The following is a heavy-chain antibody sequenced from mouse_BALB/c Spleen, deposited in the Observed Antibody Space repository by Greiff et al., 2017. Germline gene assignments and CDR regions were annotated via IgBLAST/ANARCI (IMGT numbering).Heavy chain of an antibody. CDR2: ISSGGGST. CDR1: GFAFSSYD. Sequence: EVKLVESGGGLVKPGGSLKLSCAASGFAFSSYDMSWVRQTPEKRLEWVAYISSGGGSTYYPDTVKGRFTISRDNAKNTLYLQMSSLKSEDTAMYYCARQRTTPYAMDYWGQGTSVTVSS. CDR3: ARQRTTPYAMDY. D-gene: IGHD1-1*01. J-gene: IGHJ4*01. V-gene: IGHV5-12-1*01.